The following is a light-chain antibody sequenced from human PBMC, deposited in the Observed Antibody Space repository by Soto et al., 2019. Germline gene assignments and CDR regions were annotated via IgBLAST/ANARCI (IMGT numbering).Light chain of an antibody. Sequence: QSVLTQPASVSGSPGQSITISCTGTSSDIGAYNFVSWYLQHPGKAPKLMLYDVNIRPSGVSNRFSGSKSGNTASLTISGLQAEDEADYYCTSWTTSTTMIFGGGTKLTVL. CDR3: TSWTTSTTMI. J-gene: IGLJ2*01. V-gene: IGLV2-14*03. CDR1: SSDIGAYNF. CDR2: DVN.